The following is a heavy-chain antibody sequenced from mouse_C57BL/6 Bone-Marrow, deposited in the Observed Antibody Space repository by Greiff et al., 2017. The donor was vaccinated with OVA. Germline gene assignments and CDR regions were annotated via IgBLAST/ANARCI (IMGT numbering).Heavy chain of an antibody. Sequence: VKLMESGPELVKPGASVKISCKASGYAFSSSWMNWVKQRPGKGLEWIGRIYPGDGDTNYNGKFKGKATLTADKSSSTAYMQLSSLTSEDSAVYFCARRGYGNFDYWGQGTTLTVSS. CDR3: ARRGYGNFDY. V-gene: IGHV1-82*01. CDR1: GYAFSSSW. D-gene: IGHD2-10*02. J-gene: IGHJ2*01. CDR2: IYPGDGDT.